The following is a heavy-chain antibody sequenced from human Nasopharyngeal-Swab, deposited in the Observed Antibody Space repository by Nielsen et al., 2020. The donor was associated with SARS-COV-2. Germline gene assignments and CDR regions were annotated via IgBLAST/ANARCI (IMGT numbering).Heavy chain of an antibody. CDR2: IYYSGST. CDR3: ARDRNFVWNGAVGLDY. D-gene: IGHD1-1*01. Sequence: WICQPPGKGLEWIGYIYYSGSTYYNPSLKSRVTISVDTSKNQFSLKLSSVTAADTAVYYCARDRNFVWNGAVGLDYWGQGTLVTVSS. V-gene: IGHV4-59*12. J-gene: IGHJ4*02.